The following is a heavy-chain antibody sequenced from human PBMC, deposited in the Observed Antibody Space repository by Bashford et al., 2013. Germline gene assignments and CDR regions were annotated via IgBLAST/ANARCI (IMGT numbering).Heavy chain of an antibody. J-gene: IGHJ6*03. CDR2: INPSGGST. CDR1: GYTFTSYY. CDR3: ARDSRYCSSTSCPYMDV. V-gene: IGHV1-46*01. Sequence: ASVKVSCKASGYTFTSYYMHWVRQAPGQGLEWMGIINPSGGSTSYAQKFQGRVTMTRDTSTSTVYMELSSLRSEDTAVYYCARDSRYCSSTSCPYMDVWGKGTTVTVSS. D-gene: IGHD2-2*01.